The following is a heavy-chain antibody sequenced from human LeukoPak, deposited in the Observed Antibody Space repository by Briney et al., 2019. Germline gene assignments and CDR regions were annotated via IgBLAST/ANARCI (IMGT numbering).Heavy chain of an antibody. CDR2: IYYSGST. J-gene: IGHJ2*01. V-gene: IGHV4-59*01. D-gene: IGHD3-3*01. Sequence: SETLSLTGTVSGGSISSYYWSWIRQPPGKGLEWIGYIYYSGSTNYNPSLKSRVTISVDTSKNQFSLKLSSVTAADTAVYYCARGVLVYDLNWYFDLWGRGTLVTVSS. CDR3: ARGVLVYDLNWYFDL. CDR1: GGSISSYY.